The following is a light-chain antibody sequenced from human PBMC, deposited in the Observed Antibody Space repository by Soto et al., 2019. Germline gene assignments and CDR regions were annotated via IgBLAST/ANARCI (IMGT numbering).Light chain of an antibody. J-gene: IGLJ1*01. CDR2: DVN. Sequence: QSALTQPRSVSGSPGQSVTISCTGTSSDVGGYNYVSWYQQHPGKAPKLVIYDVNKRPSGVPDRFSGSKSGNTASLTISGLHADDEADYYCCSFAGGYIYVFAAGTKVTVL. CDR3: CSFAGGYIYV. V-gene: IGLV2-11*01. CDR1: SSDVGGYNY.